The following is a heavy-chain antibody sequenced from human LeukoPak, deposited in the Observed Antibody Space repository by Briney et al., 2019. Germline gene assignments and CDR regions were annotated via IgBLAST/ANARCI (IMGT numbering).Heavy chain of an antibody. Sequence: GGSLSLSCAVSGFTFSTYAMSWVRQAPGKGLEWVSGIGGSGGSTYYADSVEGRFTISRDNAKNTLYLQMNSLRVEDTAVYYCATISGRFEFFDYWGQGTLVTVSS. CDR1: GFTFSTYA. CDR3: ATISGRFEFFDY. D-gene: IGHD1-26*01. V-gene: IGHV3-23*01. J-gene: IGHJ4*02. CDR2: IGGSGGST.